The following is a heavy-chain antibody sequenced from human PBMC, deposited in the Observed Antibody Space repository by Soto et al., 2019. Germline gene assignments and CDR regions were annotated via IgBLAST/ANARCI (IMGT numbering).Heavy chain of an antibody. V-gene: IGHV1-18*01. D-gene: IGHD3-10*01. Sequence: QVQLMQSRPDMKKPGASVQVSCKASGYSFVNYGIIWVRQAPGQGLEWMGWISGFNGKTNYAQHLQDRVTMTTETSTGTAYMELRSLTSDDTAVYYCARVANGLFFDYWGQGTPVTVSS. CDR3: ARVANGLFFDY. CDR1: GYSFVNYG. J-gene: IGHJ4*02. CDR2: ISGFNGKT.